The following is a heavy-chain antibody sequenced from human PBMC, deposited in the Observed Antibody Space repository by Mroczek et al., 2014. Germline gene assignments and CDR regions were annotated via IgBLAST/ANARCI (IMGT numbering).Heavy chain of an antibody. Sequence: QVQLQQWGGRAVEAFGDPVPHLRCLWWVRSVVPSGAGSASPHGKGLEWIGEINHSGSTNYNPSLKSRVTISVDTSKNQFSLKLISVTAADTAVYYCARGPNYDSRRFDPWGQGTLVSVSS. D-gene: IGHD3-22*01. J-gene: IGHJ5*02. CDR1: WVRSVVPS. V-gene: IGHV4-34*01. CDR3: ARGPNYDSRRFDP. CDR2: INHSGST.